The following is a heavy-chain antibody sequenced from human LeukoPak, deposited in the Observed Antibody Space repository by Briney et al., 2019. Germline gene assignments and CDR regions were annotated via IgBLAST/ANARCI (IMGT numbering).Heavy chain of an antibody. CDR3: ARRDPFDY. CDR2: IWCDGSNK. J-gene: IGHJ4*02. Sequence: GGSLRLSCAASGFNFRSYGMHWVRQAPGKGLEWVAVIWCDGSNKNYADSVKGRFTISRDNSQNTLYLQMNSLRAEDTAVYYCARRDPFDYWGQGTLVTVSS. D-gene: IGHD2-21*02. CDR1: GFNFRSYG. V-gene: IGHV3-33*01.